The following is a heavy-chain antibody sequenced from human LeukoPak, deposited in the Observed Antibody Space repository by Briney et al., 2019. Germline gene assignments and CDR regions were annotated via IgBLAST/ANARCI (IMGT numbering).Heavy chain of an antibody. CDR1: GGSISSGGYY. CDR2: IYYSGST. D-gene: IGHD3-9*01. V-gene: IGHV4-31*03. Sequence: SQTLSLTCTVSGGSISSGGYYWSWIRQHPGKGLEWIGYIYYSGSTYYNPSLKSRVTISVDTSKNQFSLKLSSVTAADTAVYYCARGVYDILTGYYNGKYYFDYWGQGTLVTVSS. CDR3: ARGVYDILTGYYNGKYYFDY. J-gene: IGHJ4*02.